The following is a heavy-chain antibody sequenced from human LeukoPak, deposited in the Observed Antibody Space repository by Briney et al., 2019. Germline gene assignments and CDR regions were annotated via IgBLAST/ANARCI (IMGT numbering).Heavy chain of an antibody. D-gene: IGHD3-10*01. J-gene: IGHJ4*02. CDR3: ARRNTAREFFDY. Sequence: GASVKVSCKASGYTFTSYYMHWVRQAPGQGLEWVGGIIPIFGTANYAQKFQGRVTITADESTSTAYMELSSLRSEDTAVYYCARRNTAREFFDYWGQGTLVTVSS. CDR2: IIPIFGTA. CDR1: GYTFTSYY. V-gene: IGHV1-69*13.